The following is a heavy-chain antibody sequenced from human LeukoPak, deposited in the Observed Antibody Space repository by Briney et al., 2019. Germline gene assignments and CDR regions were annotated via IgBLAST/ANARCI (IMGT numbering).Heavy chain of an antibody. Sequence: GGSLRLSCAASGFTFSSYTMNWVRQAPGKGLEWVSSISSSSSYIYYADSVKGRFTISRDNAKNSLSLQMNSLRAEDTAVYYCARDDVWGSGFHDYWGQGSVVTVSS. J-gene: IGHJ4*02. D-gene: IGHD3-10*01. CDR2: ISSSSSYI. CDR1: GFTFSSYT. V-gene: IGHV3-21*01. CDR3: ARDDVWGSGFHDY.